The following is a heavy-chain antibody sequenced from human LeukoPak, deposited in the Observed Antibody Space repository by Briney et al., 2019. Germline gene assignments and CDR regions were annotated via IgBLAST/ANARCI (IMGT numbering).Heavy chain of an antibody. Sequence: GGSLRLSCAASGFTFSTYGMHWVRQAPGKELEWVAVIWHDGSNKYYADSVKGRFTISRDNSENTLYLQMNGLRAEDTAIYYCARGGSGWYYFDYWGQGTLVSVSS. CDR2: IWHDGSNK. CDR1: GFTFSTYG. CDR3: ARGGSGWYYFDY. D-gene: IGHD6-19*01. V-gene: IGHV3-33*01. J-gene: IGHJ4*02.